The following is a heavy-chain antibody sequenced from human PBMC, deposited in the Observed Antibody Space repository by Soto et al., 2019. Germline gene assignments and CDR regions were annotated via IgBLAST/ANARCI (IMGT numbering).Heavy chain of an antibody. Sequence: SDTLSLTCAVSGGSISSSNWWSWVRQPPGKGLEWIGEIYHSGSTNYNPSLKSRVTISVDKSKNQFSLKLSSVTAADTAVYYCARGGYSYGYARDYWGQGTLVTVSS. CDR3: ARGGYSYGYARDY. J-gene: IGHJ4*02. CDR1: GGSISSSNW. D-gene: IGHD5-18*01. CDR2: IYHSGST. V-gene: IGHV4-4*02.